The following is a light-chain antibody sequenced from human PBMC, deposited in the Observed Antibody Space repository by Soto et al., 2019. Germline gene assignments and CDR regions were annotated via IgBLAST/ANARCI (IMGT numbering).Light chain of an antibody. Sequence: EIVMTQSPATLSVSPGERATLSCRASQSVSSNLAWYQQKPGQAPRLLIYGASTRATGIPGRFSGSGSGTEFTLPISSLQSEDFAVYYCQQYKNWPPITFGQGTRLEIK. CDR2: GAS. CDR3: QQYKNWPPIT. V-gene: IGKV3-15*01. CDR1: QSVSSN. J-gene: IGKJ5*01.